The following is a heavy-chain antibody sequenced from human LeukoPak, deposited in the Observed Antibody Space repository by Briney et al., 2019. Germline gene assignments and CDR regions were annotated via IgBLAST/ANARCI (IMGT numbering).Heavy chain of an antibody. D-gene: IGHD2-21*01. CDR3: VKYGGDLGVAFDC. J-gene: IGHJ4*02. CDR1: GFTFSSYE. CDR2: IKIDGSEK. V-gene: IGHV3-7*01. Sequence: GGSLRLSCAASGFTFSSYEMNWVRQAPGKGLEWVANIKIDGSEKNYVDSVKGRFTISRDNAKNSLYLQMNSLRAEDTAVYYCVKYGGDLGVAFDCWGQGTLVTVSS.